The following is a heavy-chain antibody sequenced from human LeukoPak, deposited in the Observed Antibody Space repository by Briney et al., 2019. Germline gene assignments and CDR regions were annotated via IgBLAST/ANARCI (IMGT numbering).Heavy chain of an antibody. CDR1: GYSFSSYW. J-gene: IGHJ5*02. Sequence: GESLKISCKGSGYSFSSYWISWGRQMPGKGLEWMGRIDPGDSFTKYRPSLAGRVTISADKSLSTVYLQWSSLKASDTAISYCARDGGGVSSWVSPWGQGTLVTVSS. CDR3: ARDGGGVSSWVSP. D-gene: IGHD2-8*02. CDR2: IDPGDSFT. V-gene: IGHV5-10-1*01.